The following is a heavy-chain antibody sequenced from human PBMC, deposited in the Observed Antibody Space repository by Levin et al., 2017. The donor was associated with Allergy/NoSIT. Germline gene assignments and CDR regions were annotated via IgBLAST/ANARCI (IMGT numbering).Heavy chain of an antibody. J-gene: IGHJ5*02. Sequence: PRASVKVSCKASGGTFSSYAISWVRQAPGQGLEWMGGIIPIFGTANYAQKFQGRVTITADESTSTAYMELSSLRSEDTAVYYCAMAWLYCSSTSCYEPYGWFDPWGQGTLVTVSS. V-gene: IGHV1-69*13. CDR1: GGTFSSYA. CDR3: AMAWLYCSSTSCYEPYGWFDP. D-gene: IGHD2-2*01. CDR2: IIPIFGTA.